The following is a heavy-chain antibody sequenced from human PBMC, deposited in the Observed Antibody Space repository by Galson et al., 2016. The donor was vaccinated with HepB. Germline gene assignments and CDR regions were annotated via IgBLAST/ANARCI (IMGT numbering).Heavy chain of an antibody. V-gene: IGHV3-23*01. J-gene: IGHJ6*02. CDR2: IGANDFR. Sequence: SLRLSCAASGFTFSTHPMAWVRQAPGKGLEWVSTIGANDFRHYADSVKDRFTISRDKAKNSLYLQMNSLRAEDTAVYYCAREQVPPAWESYYYSYYYGLDVWGQGTTVTVSS. CDR3: AREQVPPAWESYYYSYYYGLDV. D-gene: IGHD2-2*01. CDR1: GFTFSTHP.